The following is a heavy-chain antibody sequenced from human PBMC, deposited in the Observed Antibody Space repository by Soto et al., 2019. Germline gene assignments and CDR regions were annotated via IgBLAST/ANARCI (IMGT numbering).Heavy chain of an antibody. J-gene: IGHJ4*02. D-gene: IGHD3-9*01. CDR3: AKAYFDILTGYFGDY. CDR2: MSNSGSRT. CDR1: GFTFSNYA. Sequence: VQLLESGGGLVQPGGSLRLSCAASGFTFSNYAMSWVRQAPGKGLEWVSGMSNSGSRTYYADSVKGRFIISRYNSKNTLYLQMNSLRPEDTAVYYCAKAYFDILTGYFGDYWGQGTLVSVSS. V-gene: IGHV3-23*01.